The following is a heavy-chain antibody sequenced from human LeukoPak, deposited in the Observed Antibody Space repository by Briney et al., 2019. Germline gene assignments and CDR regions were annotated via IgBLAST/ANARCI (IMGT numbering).Heavy chain of an antibody. CDR3: ARSFWSGYYTAFLGYFDY. V-gene: IGHV4-39*01. CDR1: GGSISSSSYY. J-gene: IGHJ4*02. Sequence: SETLSLTCTVSGGSISSSSYYWGWLRQPPGKGLEWIGSIYYSGSTYYNPSLKSRVTISVDTSKNQFSLKLSSVTAADTAVYYCARSFWSGYYTAFLGYFDYWGQGTLVAVSS. CDR2: IYYSGST. D-gene: IGHD3-3*01.